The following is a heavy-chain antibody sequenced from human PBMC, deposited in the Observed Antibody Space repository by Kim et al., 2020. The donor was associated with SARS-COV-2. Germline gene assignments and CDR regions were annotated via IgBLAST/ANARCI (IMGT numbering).Heavy chain of an antibody. CDR3: ATHLVVRGVTHGVFDP. V-gene: IGHV5-51*01. CDR1: GYSFTNYW. D-gene: IGHD3-10*01. CDR2: IYPGDSDT. J-gene: IGHJ5*02. Sequence: GESLKISCKGSGYSFTNYWIGWVRQMPGKGLEWMGIIYPGDSDTRYSPSFQGQVTISADKSISTAYPQWSSLKASDTAMYYCATHLVVRGVTHGVFDPWGQGTLVTVSS.